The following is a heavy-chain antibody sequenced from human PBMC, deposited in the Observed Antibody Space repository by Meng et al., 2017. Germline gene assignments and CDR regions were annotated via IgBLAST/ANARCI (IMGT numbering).Heavy chain of an antibody. D-gene: IGHD1-26*01. CDR3: ARMGQVGATFDY. CDR2: ISYDGSNK. V-gene: IGHV3-30*04. CDR1: GFTFSSYA. Sequence: QGQLVEAGGGVGRRGGSLRLSCAASGFTFSSYAMHWVRQAPGKGLEWVAVISYDGSNKYYADSVKGRFTISRDNSKNTLYLQMNSLRAEDTAVYYCARMGQVGATFDYWGQGTLVTVSS. J-gene: IGHJ4*02.